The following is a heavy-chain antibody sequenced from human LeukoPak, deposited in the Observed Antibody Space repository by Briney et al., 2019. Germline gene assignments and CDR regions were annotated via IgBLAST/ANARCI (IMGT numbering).Heavy chain of an antibody. CDR1: GFTFSSYA. Sequence: GSLRLSCAASGFTFSSYAMHWVRQAPGKGLEWVAVISYDGSNKYYADSVKGRFTISRDNSKNTLYLQMNSLRAEDTAVYYCARDAACGGDCYSNWFDPWGQGTLVTVSS. J-gene: IGHJ5*02. CDR3: ARDAACGGDCYSNWFDP. CDR2: ISYDGSNK. V-gene: IGHV3-30-3*01. D-gene: IGHD2-21*02.